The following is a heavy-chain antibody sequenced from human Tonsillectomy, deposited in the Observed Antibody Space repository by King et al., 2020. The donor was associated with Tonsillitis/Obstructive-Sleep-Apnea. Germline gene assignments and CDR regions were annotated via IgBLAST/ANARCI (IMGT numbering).Heavy chain of an antibody. J-gene: IGHJ6*03. CDR1: GFTFSSYA. CDR2: ISYDGSNK. Sequence: VQLVESGGGVVQPGRSLRLSCAASGFTFSSYAMHWVRQAPGKGLEWVAVISYDGSNKYYADSVKGRFTISRDNSKNTLYLQMNSLRAEDTAVYYCAREPYDFWGGYYYYYMDVWGKGTTVTVSS. D-gene: IGHD3-3*01. CDR3: AREPYDFWGGYYYYYMDV. V-gene: IGHV3-30*04.